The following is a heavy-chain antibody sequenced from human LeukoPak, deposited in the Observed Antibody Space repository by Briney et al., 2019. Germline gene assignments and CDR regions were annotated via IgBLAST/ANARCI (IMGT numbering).Heavy chain of an antibody. CDR2: ISGSGGST. CDR3: AKVLSLWFGESPTFDY. D-gene: IGHD3-10*01. J-gene: IGHJ4*02. CDR1: GFTFSSYA. V-gene: IGHV3-23*01. Sequence: PGGSLRLSCAASGFTFSSYAMSWVRQAPGKGLEWVSAISGSGGSTYYADSVKGRFTISRDNSKNTLYLQMNSLRAEDTAAYYCAKVLSLWFGESPTFDYWGQGTLVTVSS.